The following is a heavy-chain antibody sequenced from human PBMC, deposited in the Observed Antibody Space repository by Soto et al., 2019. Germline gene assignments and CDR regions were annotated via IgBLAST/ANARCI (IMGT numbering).Heavy chain of an antibody. J-gene: IGHJ6*02. CDR1: GFTFSSYS. V-gene: IGHV3-21*01. D-gene: IGHD5-12*01. CDR3: ARVGLATIILYGMDV. CDR2: ISSSSSYI. Sequence: GGSLRLSCAASGFTFSSYSMNWVRQAPGKGLEWVSSISSSSSYIYYADSVKGRFTISRDNAKNSLYLQMNSLRAEDTAVYYCARVGLATIILYGMDVWGQGTTVTVYS.